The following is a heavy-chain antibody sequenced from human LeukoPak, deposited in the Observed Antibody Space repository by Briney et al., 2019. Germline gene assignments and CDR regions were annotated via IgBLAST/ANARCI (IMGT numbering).Heavy chain of an antibody. CDR2: IYSGGST. D-gene: IGHD4-23*01. CDR3: ARDYYGGNSGDYFDY. CDR1: GFTVSSSY. Sequence: PGGSLRLSCVVSGFTVSSSYMSWVRQDPGKGLEWVSRIYSGGSTYYADSVKGRFTISRDNSKNTLYLQMSSLRAEDTAVYYCARDYYGGNSGDYFDYWGQGTLVTVSS. V-gene: IGHV3-66*01. J-gene: IGHJ4*02.